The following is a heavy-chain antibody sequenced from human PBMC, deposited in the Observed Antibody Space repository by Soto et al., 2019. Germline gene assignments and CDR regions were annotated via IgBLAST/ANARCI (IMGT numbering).Heavy chain of an antibody. Sequence: SETLSLTCAVSGGSISSSNWWSWVRQPPGKGLEWIGEIYHSGSTNYNPSLKSRVTISVDKSKNQFSLKLSSVTAADTAVYYCARVHRLTMIDHYYFDYWGQGTLVTVSS. D-gene: IGHD3-22*01. CDR3: ARVHRLTMIDHYYFDY. CDR1: GGSISSSNW. J-gene: IGHJ4*02. V-gene: IGHV4-4*02. CDR2: IYHSGST.